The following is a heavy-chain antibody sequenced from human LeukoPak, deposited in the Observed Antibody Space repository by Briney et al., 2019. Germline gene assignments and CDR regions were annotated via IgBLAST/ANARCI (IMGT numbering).Heavy chain of an antibody. CDR1: GGSFSGYY. V-gene: IGHV4-34*01. D-gene: IGHD2-2*01. CDR2: INHSGST. Sequence: SETLSLTCAVYGGSFSGYYWSWIRQPPGKGLEWIGEINHSGSTNYNPSLKSRVTISVDTSKNQFSLKLSSVTAADTAVYYCAKWPDIVVVPAAPDVWGKGTTVTVSS. J-gene: IGHJ6*04. CDR3: AKWPDIVVVPAAPDV.